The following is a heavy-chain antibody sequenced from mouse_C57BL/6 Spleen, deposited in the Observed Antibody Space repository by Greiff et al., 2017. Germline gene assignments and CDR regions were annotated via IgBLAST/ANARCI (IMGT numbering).Heavy chain of an antibody. J-gene: IGHJ4*01. D-gene: IGHD1-3*01. CDR3: AKESNYAMDY. V-gene: IGHV1-82*01. Sequence: QVQLQQSGPELVKPGASVKISCKASGYAFSSSWMNWVKQRPGKGIEWIGRIYPGDGDTNYNGKFKGKATLTADKSSSTAYMQLSSLTSEDSAVYFCAKESNYAMDYWGQGTSVTVSS. CDR2: IYPGDGDT. CDR1: GYAFSSSW.